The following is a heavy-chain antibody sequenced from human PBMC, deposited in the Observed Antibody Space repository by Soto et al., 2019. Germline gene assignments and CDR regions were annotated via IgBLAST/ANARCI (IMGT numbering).Heavy chain of an antibody. Sequence: QVQLQQWGAGLLKPSETLSLTCAVYGAPFSGYYWSWIRQPPGKGLEWIGEINHSGSTNYNPSLKSRVTISVDTSMNQFSLKMTAVTTADTAVYYCARDGYSNPRYFDFWGRGTPVTVSS. CDR2: INHSGST. CDR3: ARDGYSNPRYFDF. D-gene: IGHD4-4*01. CDR1: GAPFSGYY. V-gene: IGHV4-34*01. J-gene: IGHJ2*01.